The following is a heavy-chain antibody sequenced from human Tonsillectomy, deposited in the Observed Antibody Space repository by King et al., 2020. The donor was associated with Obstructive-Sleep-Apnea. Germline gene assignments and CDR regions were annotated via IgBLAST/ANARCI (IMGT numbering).Heavy chain of an antibody. V-gene: IGHV3-30*04. J-gene: IGHJ4*02. D-gene: IGHD3-22*01. CDR1: GFPFSSYA. Sequence: VQLVESGGGVVQPGRSLRLSCAASGFPFSSYAMHWVRQAPGKGLEWVAVISYDGSNKYYADSVKGRFTISRDNSKNTLYLQMNSLRAEDTAVYYCARGHYYDSSGYLFDYWGQGTLVTVSS. CDR3: ARGHYYDSSGYLFDY. CDR2: ISYDGSNK.